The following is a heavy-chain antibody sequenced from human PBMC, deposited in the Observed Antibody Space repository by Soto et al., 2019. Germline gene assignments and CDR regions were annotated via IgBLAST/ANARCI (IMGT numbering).Heavy chain of an antibody. CDR2: IYYSGST. V-gene: IGHV4-30-4*01. D-gene: IGHD2-15*01. J-gene: IGHJ5*02. Sequence: SLTCTVSGASINSGDYYWSWIRQPPGKGLVWIGYIYYSGSTYYNPSLKSRVTISVDTSKNQFSLKLSSVTAADTAVYYCAGFSEVAATEINWFDPWGQGTLVTVSS. CDR3: AGFSEVAATEINWFDP. CDR1: GASINSGDYY.